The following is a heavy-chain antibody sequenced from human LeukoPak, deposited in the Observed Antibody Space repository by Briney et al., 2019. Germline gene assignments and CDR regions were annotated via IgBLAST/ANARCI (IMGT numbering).Heavy chain of an antibody. V-gene: IGHV3-7*03. D-gene: IGHD4-17*01. CDR3: AKGIYTVTPLDY. CDR1: GFTFGKYW. CDR2: IKLDGSEK. Sequence: GGSLRLSCVASGFTFGKYWMSWVRQAPGKGLEWVANIKLDGSEKNYVDSVKGRFTISRDNTKNSLYLQMNSLRAEDTAVYCCAKGIYTVTPLDYWGQGALVTVSS. J-gene: IGHJ4*02.